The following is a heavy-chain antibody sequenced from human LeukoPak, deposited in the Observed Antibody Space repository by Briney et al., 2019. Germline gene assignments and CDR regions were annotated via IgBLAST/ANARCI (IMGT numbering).Heavy chain of an antibody. CDR1: GGSFSGYY. J-gene: IGHJ3*02. V-gene: IGHV4-59*01. D-gene: IGHD3-22*01. CDR2: IYYSGST. Sequence: SETLSLTCAVYGGSFSGYYWSWIRQPPGKGLEWIGYIYYSGSTNYNPSLKSRVTISVDTSKNQFSLKLSSVTATDTAVYYCARGSSGLTLDIWGQGTMVTVSS. CDR3: ARGSSGLTLDI.